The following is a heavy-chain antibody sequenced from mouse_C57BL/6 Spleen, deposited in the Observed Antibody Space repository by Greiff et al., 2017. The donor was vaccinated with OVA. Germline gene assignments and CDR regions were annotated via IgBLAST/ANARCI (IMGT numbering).Heavy chain of an antibody. V-gene: IGHV5-9-1*02. CDR3: TRDRRDYYGSSFGYFDV. CDR2: ISSGGDYI. D-gene: IGHD1-1*01. CDR1: GFTFSSYA. Sequence: EVKLMESGEGLMKPGGSLKLSCAASGFTFSSYAMSWVRQTPEKRLEWVAYISSGGDYIYYADTVKGRFTISRDTARNTLYLQMSSLKSEDTAMYYCTRDRRDYYGSSFGYFDVWGTGTTVTVSS. J-gene: IGHJ1*03.